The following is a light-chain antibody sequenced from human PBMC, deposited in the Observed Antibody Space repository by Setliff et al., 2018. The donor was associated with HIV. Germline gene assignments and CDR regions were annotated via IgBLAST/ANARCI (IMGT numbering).Light chain of an antibody. J-gene: IGLJ1*01. Sequence: QSVLTQPPSVSGAPGQRVTISCIGTSSNIGAGYDVHWYRQLPGTAPKLLIYDNTNRPSGVPDRFSGSNSGTSASLAITGLQAEDEADYYCQSYDSGLGVFGTGTKVTVL. CDR1: SSNIGAGYD. V-gene: IGLV1-40*01. CDR3: QSYDSGLGV. CDR2: DNT.